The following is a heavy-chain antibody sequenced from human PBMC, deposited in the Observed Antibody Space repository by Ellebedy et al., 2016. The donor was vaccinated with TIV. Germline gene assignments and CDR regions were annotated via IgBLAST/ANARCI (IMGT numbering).Heavy chain of an antibody. J-gene: IGHJ4*02. CDR1: GGSFSGYY. D-gene: IGHD5-12*01. V-gene: IGHV4-34*01. CDR3: ARGSREYSGYDATLGY. CDR2: INHSGNT. Sequence: SETLSLTXAVYGGSFSGYYWGWTRQPPGKGLEWIGEINHSGNTNYNPSLKSRVTISVDKSKNQFSLKLSSVTAADTAVYYCARGSREYSGYDATLGYWGQGTLVTVSS.